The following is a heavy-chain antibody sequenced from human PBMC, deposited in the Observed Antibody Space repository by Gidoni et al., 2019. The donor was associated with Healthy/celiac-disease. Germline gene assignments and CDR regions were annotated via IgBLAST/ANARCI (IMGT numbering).Heavy chain of an antibody. CDR3: ARETRIQLWLDYYYYYGMDV. CDR1: GGSFSGYY. Sequence: QVQLQQWGAGLLKPSETLSLTCAVHGGSFSGYYWSWIRQPPGKGLEWIGEINHSGSTNYNPSLKSRVTISVDTSKNQFSLKLSSVTAADTAVYYCARETRIQLWLDYYYYYGMDVWGQGTTVTVSS. D-gene: IGHD5-18*01. CDR2: INHSGST. V-gene: IGHV4-34*01. J-gene: IGHJ6*02.